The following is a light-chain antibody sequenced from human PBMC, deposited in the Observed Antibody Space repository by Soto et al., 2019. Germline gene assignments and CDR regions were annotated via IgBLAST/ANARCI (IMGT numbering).Light chain of an antibody. CDR3: QKYNSPPRT. CDR1: QGISNS. V-gene: IGKV1-27*01. J-gene: IGKJ1*01. CDR2: AAA. Sequence: DLQMTQSPSSLSASLGDRLTITCRASQGISNSLAWYQQKPGKGPKLRIYAAATLQSGVPSRFSGSRSGTNFTLTISSLQPEDVASYYCQKYNSPPRTFGQGTKVEIK.